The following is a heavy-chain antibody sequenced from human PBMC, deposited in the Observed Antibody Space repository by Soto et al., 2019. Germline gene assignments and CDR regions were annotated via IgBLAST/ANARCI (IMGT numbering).Heavy chain of an antibody. J-gene: IGHJ3*02. CDR1: GGFVSSGSYY. Sequence: QVQLHQWGAGLLKPSETLSLTCAVYGGFVSSGSYYWSWIRQPPGKGLEWIGEMSHSGGTHFNPSLKSRVTISVDTSKHQFSLKMSSVTAADTALYYCAGVERGTATTVVDAFDIWGPGTMVTVSS. CDR2: MSHSGGT. V-gene: IGHV4-34*01. D-gene: IGHD1-1*01. CDR3: AGVERGTATTVVDAFDI.